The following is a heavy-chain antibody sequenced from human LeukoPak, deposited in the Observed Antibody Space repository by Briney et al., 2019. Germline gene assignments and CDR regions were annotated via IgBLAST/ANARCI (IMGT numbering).Heavy chain of an antibody. V-gene: IGHV3-33*01. CDR3: ARAGIAAAGYFDY. D-gene: IGHD6-13*01. CDR1: GFTFSSYG. CDR2: IWYDGSNK. Sequence: PGGSLRLSCAASGFTFSSYGMHWVRQAPGKGLEWVAVIWYDGSNKYYADSVKGRFTISRDNSKNTLYLQTNSLRAEDTAVYYCARAGIAAAGYFDYWGQGTLVTVSS. J-gene: IGHJ4*02.